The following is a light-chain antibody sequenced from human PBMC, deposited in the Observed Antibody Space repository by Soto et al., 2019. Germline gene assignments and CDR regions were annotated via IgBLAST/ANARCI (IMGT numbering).Light chain of an antibody. CDR2: DAS. J-gene: IGKJ2*01. Sequence: EIVLTQSPATLSLSPGERATLSCRASQSVSSYLAWYQQKPGQAPRLLIYDASNKATGIPARISGSGSGTDFTLTISSLEHEDVTVYYYHQRSNWPPFGQGTKLEIK. CDR3: HQRSNWPP. CDR1: QSVSSY. V-gene: IGKV3-11*01.